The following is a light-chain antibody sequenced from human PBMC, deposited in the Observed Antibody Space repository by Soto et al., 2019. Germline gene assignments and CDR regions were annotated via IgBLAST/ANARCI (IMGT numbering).Light chain of an antibody. V-gene: IGKV3-15*01. CDR2: GAS. CDR1: QSVSSN. Sequence: EIVMTQSPATLSVSPGERATLSCRASQSVSSNLAWYQQKPGQAPRLLIYGASSRATGIPARFSGSGSGTEFTLTISSLQSEDFAVYYCQPYIQWPRYSFGLGTKLEIK. CDR3: QPYIQWPRYS. J-gene: IGKJ2*03.